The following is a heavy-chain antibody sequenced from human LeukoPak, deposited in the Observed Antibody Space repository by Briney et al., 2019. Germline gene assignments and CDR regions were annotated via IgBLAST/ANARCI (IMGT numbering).Heavy chain of an antibody. CDR2: ISSSSSYI. J-gene: IGHJ4*02. D-gene: IGHD6-13*01. CDR1: GFTFSDAW. V-gene: IGHV3-21*01. Sequence: KTGGSLRLSCAVSGFTFSDAWMSWVRQAPGKGLEWVSSISSSSSYIYYADSVKGRFTISRDNAKGSLYLQMNSLRAEDTAVYYCARYGQQLVSDYWGQGTLLTVSS. CDR3: ARYGQQLVSDY.